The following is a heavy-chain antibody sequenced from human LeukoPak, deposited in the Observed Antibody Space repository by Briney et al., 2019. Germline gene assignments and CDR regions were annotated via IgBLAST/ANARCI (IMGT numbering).Heavy chain of an antibody. CDR1: GGSISNYF. J-gene: IGHJ6*02. D-gene: IGHD1-26*01. CDR3: ARSPGSSYYGMDV. V-gene: IGHV4-59*12. Sequence: SETLSLTCTVSGGSISNYFWSWIRQPPGKGLEWIGYIYYSGSTNYNPSLKSRVTISVDTSKNQFSLKVSSVTAADTAIYYCARSPGSSYYGMDVWGQGTTVTVSS. CDR2: IYYSGST.